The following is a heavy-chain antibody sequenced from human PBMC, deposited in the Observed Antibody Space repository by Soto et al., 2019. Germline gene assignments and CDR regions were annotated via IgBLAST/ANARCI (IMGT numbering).Heavy chain of an antibody. CDR1: GGSISSYY. CDR3: ARVPYYDFWSGYYSHSLYPYYYGMDV. V-gene: IGHV4-59*01. CDR2: IYYSGST. Sequence: SETLSLTCTVSGGSISSYYWSWIRQPPGKGLEWIGYIYYSGSTNYNPSLKSRVTISVDTSKNQFSLKLSSVTAADTAVYYCARVPYYDFWSGYYSHSLYPYYYGMDVWGQGTTVTSP. J-gene: IGHJ6*02. D-gene: IGHD3-3*01.